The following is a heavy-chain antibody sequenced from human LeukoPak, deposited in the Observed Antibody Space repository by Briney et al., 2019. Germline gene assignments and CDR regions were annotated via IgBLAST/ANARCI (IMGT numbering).Heavy chain of an antibody. V-gene: IGHV1-2*02. Sequence: ASVKVSCKASGYAFTNYGVSWVRQAPGQGLEWMGGIIPNSGGTNYAQKFQGRVTMTRDTSISTAYMELSRLRSDDTAVYYCARDYPRVVRGDSYDYWGQGTLVTVSS. CDR2: IIPNSGGT. CDR1: GYAFTNYG. D-gene: IGHD3-10*01. CDR3: ARDYPRVVRGDSYDY. J-gene: IGHJ4*02.